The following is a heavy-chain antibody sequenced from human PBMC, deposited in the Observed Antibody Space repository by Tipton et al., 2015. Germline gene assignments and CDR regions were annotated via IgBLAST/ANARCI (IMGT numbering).Heavy chain of an antibody. CDR1: GFTFDDYA. Sequence: RSLRLSCAASGFTFDDYAMHWVRQGPGKGLEWVSGINWNGGTIAYADSVGGRFTISRDNAKNSLYLQMSSLRAEDTAVYHCARDGGSENYQEGFDYCGQGTLGTVSS. CDR2: INWNGGTI. J-gene: IGHJ4*02. V-gene: IGHV3-9*01. D-gene: IGHD3-10*01. CDR3: ARDGGSENYQEGFDY.